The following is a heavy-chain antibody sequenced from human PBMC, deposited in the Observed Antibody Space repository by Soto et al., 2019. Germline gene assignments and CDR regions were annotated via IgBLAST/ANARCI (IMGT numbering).Heavy chain of an antibody. CDR1: GVSVNSHYYY. J-gene: IGHJ4*02. D-gene: IGHD6-6*01. CDR3: AREYSNSPEAFDF. V-gene: IGHV4-61*03. CDR2: IYNTGTT. Sequence: SKTLSLTCTVSGVSVNSHYYYWSWIRQPPGKGLEWIGHIYNTGTTAYNPSLKSRVTISLDTSRNHFSLSLSSVTAADTAVFYCAREYSNSPEAFDFWGRGTLVTVSS.